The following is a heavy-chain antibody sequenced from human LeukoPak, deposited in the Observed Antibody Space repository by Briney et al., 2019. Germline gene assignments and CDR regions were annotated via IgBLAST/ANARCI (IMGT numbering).Heavy chain of an antibody. D-gene: IGHD5-18*01. V-gene: IGHV3-66*01. CDR1: GFTVSSNY. J-gene: IGHJ3*02. CDR2: IYSGGRT. CDR3: AREGYSYGYDAFDI. Sequence: GGSLRLSCAASGFTVSSNYMSWVRQAPGKGLEWVSVIYSGGRTYYADSVKGRFTISRDNSKNTLYLQMNSLRAEDTAVYYCAREGYSYGYDAFDIWGQGTMVTVSS.